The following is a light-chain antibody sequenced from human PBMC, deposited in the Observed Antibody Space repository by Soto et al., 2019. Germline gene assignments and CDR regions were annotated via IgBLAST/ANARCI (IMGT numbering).Light chain of an antibody. CDR2: GAS. J-gene: IGKJ2*01. Sequence: EIVLTQSPGTLSLSPGERATLSCRASHSVSGAYLAWYQQKPGPAPRRLIYGASNRATGIPNRFSGSGSGTDFTLTISRLNPEDFAVYYCQQYGSSPLYTFGQVTKLEIK. CDR3: QQYGSSPLYT. V-gene: IGKV3-20*01. CDR1: HSVSGAY.